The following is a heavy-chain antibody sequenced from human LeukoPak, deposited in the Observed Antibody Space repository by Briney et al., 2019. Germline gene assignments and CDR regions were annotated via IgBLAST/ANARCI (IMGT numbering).Heavy chain of an antibody. D-gene: IGHD5-12*01. Sequence: GGSLRLSCAASGFTFSSYSMNWVRQAPGKGLEWVSSIISSSGYIYYADSVKGRFTISRDNAKNSLYLQMSSLRAEDTAVYYCARDRYSGYDLNSHYGMDVWGQGTTVTVSS. J-gene: IGHJ6*02. CDR3: ARDRYSGYDLNSHYGMDV. V-gene: IGHV3-21*01. CDR2: IISSSGYI. CDR1: GFTFSSYS.